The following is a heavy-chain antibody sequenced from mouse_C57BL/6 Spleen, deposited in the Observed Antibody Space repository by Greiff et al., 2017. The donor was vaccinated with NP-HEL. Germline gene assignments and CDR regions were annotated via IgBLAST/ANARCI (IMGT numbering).Heavy chain of an antibody. J-gene: IGHJ3*01. CDR3: ARSDYYGSLFAY. Sequence: QVQLQQPGAELVMPGASVKLSCKASGYTFTSYWMHWVKQRPGQGLEWIGEIDPYDSYTNYNQKFKVKSTLTVDKSSSTAYMQLSSLTSEDSAVYYCARSDYYGSLFAYWGQGTLVTVSA. CDR1: GYTFTSYW. V-gene: IGHV1-69*01. CDR2: IDPYDSYT. D-gene: IGHD1-1*01.